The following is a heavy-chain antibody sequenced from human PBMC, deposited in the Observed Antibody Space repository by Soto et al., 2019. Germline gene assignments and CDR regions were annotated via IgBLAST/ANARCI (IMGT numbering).Heavy chain of an antibody. V-gene: IGHV3-30*18. D-gene: IGHD1-1*01. CDR1: GFTFSSYG. J-gene: IGHJ6*03. CDR3: AKDAGGLGTKKYYYYYMDV. Sequence: GGSLRLSCAASGFTFSSYGMHWVRQAPGKGLEWVAVISYDGSNKYYADSVKGRFTISRDNSKNTLYLQMNSLRAEDTAVYYCAKDAGGLGTKKYYYYYMDVWGKGTTVTVSS. CDR2: ISYDGSNK.